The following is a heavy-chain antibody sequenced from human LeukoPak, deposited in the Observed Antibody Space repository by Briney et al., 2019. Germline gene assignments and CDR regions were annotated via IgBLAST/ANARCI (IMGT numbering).Heavy chain of an antibody. CDR2: IHWNGDTT. CDR1: GFTFDDYG. CDR3: ARGLRYYYYYYMDV. J-gene: IGHJ6*03. Sequence: GGSLRLSCAASGFTFDDYGMNWVRQAPGKGLEWISAIHWNGDTTNYAASVEGRFTISRDNAKNSLYLQMNSLRAEDTALYYCARGLRYYYYYYMDVWGKGTTVTVSS. D-gene: IGHD3-9*01. V-gene: IGHV3-20*04.